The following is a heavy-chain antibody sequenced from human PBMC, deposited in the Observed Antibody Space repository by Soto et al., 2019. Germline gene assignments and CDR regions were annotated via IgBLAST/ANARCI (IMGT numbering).Heavy chain of an antibody. CDR2: IYYSGST. D-gene: IGHD3-16*01. CDR3: AKSGSKFGYYYGMDA. J-gene: IGHJ6*04. Sequence: SETLSLTCTVSGGSISSGDYYWSWIRHPPGKGLEWIGYIYYSGSTYYNPSLKSRVTISVDTSKNQFSLKLSSVTAADTAVYYCAKSGSKFGYYYGMDAWGKGTTVTV. V-gene: IGHV4-30-4*01. CDR1: GGSISSGDYY.